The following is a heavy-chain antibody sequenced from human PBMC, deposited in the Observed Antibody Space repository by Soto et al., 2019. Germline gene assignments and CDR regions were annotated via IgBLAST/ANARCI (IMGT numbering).Heavy chain of an antibody. CDR2: IYPGNSDI. Sequence: GESLKISCKGSGYSFTNYWIGWVRQMHGKGLEWMGIIYPGNSDIRYSPSFQGQVTISADRSSSTAYLQWSSLKASDTAMYYCARHAGLDSSGYYSYWSQGTLVTVSS. J-gene: IGHJ4*02. CDR3: ARHAGLDSSGYYSY. V-gene: IGHV5-51*01. CDR1: GYSFTNYW. D-gene: IGHD3-22*01.